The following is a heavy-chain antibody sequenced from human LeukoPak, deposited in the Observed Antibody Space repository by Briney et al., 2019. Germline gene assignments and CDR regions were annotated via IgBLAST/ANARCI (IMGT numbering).Heavy chain of an antibody. J-gene: IGHJ4*02. V-gene: IGHV4-59*12. CDR2: IYYSGST. D-gene: IGHD1-26*01. CDR3: ARGSDSRNTFFYFDS. CDR1: GGSISSYY. Sequence: SETLSLTCTVSGGSISSYYWSWIRQPPGKGLEWIGYIYYSGSTNYNPSLKSRVTISVDTSKNQFSLKLSSVTAADTAVYYCARGSDSRNTFFYFDSWGQGTHVTVSS.